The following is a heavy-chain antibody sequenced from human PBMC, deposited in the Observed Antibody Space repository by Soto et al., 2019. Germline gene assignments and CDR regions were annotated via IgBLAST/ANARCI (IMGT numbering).Heavy chain of an antibody. CDR2: INPNSCST. CDR1: GYTFTSYY. J-gene: IGHJ4*02. Sequence: ASVKVSCKASGYTFTSYYMHWVRQAPGQRLEWMGIINPNSCSTSYAQKLQGRVTMTRDTSTSTVYMELSSLRSEDTAVYYCARDYYGSGSYSGLDYWGQGTLVTVSS. D-gene: IGHD3-10*01. CDR3: ARDYYGSGSYSGLDY. V-gene: IGHV1-46*03.